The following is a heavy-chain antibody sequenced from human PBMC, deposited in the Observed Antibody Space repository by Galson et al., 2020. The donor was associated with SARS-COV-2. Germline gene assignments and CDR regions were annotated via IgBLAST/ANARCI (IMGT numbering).Heavy chain of an antibody. CDR1: GFSLSTSGLC. V-gene: IGHV2-70*01. J-gene: IGHJ3*01. D-gene: IGHD6-13*01. Sequence: SGPTLVKPTQTLTLTCTFSGFSLSTSGLCVTWIRQPPGQALEWLALICWDDDKYYSTSLETRLTISKDTSKNQVVLTMTNMDPVDTATYYCARALAAAPVFGAFDVWGQGTMVTVSS. CDR3: ARALAAAPVFGAFDV. CDR2: ICWDDDK.